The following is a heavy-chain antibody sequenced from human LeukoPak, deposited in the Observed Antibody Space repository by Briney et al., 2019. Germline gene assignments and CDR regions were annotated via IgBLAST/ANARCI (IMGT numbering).Heavy chain of an antibody. CDR3: ARGYYYDFGVTPDY. CDR2: IWHDGRNE. CDR1: GFIFSKYA. D-gene: IGHD3-22*01. Sequence: PGGSLRLSCAASGFIFSKYAMHWVRQAPGKGLEWVAVIWHDGRNEYYADSVKGRFTISRDTPKNTLYLQMNSLRVEDTAVYYCARGYYYDFGVTPDYWGQGTLVTVSS. V-gene: IGHV3-33*01. J-gene: IGHJ4*02.